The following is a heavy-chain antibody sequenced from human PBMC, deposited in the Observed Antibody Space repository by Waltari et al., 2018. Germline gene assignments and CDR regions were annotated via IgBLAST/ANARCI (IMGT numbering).Heavy chain of an antibody. V-gene: IGHV4-34*01. Sequence: QVQLQQWGAGLLKPSETLSLTCAVYGGSFSGYYWSWIRQPPGKGLEWIGEINHRGSTNYNPSLKSRVTISVDTSKNQFSLKLSSVTAADTAVYYCARGEGGSYYFDYWGQGTLVTVSS. J-gene: IGHJ4*02. CDR1: GGSFSGYY. CDR2: INHRGST. D-gene: IGHD1-26*01. CDR3: ARGEGGSYYFDY.